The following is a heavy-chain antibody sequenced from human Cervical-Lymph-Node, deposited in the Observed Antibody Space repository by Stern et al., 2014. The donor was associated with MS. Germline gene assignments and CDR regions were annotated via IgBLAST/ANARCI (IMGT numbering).Heavy chain of an antibody. CDR3: ARLSTAVDF. CDR2: ISHSGDT. Sequence: QLQLQESGPGLVKPSETLSLTCAVSGGSISSRYWGWIRQPPGKGLECIGLISHSGDTKYNPSLTSRVTISLDTSQHQISLQVSSVTAADTAVYYCARLSTAVDFWGQGTLVTVSS. J-gene: IGHJ4*02. V-gene: IGHV4-59*08. CDR1: GGSISSRY.